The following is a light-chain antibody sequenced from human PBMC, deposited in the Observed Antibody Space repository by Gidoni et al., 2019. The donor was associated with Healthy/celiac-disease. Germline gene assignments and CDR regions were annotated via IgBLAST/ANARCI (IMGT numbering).Light chain of an antibody. CDR2: CAS. Sequence: EIVMKQSPATLSVSPGERATLSCRASQSVSSNLAWYQQKPGQAPRLLIYCASTRATGIPARFSGSGSGTEFTLTISSLQSEDFAVYYCQQYNNWPLFTFGQGTQLEIK. CDR1: QSVSSN. CDR3: QQYNNWPLFT. V-gene: IGKV3-15*01. J-gene: IGKJ2*01.